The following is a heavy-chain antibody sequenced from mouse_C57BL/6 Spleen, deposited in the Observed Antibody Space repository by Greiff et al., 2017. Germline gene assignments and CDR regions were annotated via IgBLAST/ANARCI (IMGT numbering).Heavy chain of an antibody. CDR2: INPSSGYT. D-gene: IGHD2-1*01. CDR1: GYTFTSYW. Sequence: VQLQQSGAELAKPGASVKMSCKASGYTFTSYWMHWVKQRHGQGLEWIGYINPSSGYTKYNQKFKDKATLTADKSSSTAYMQLSSLKCEYSAVYYCSMIGNFEGDYAIDYWGQGTSVTVSS. V-gene: IGHV1-7*01. J-gene: IGHJ4*01. CDR3: SMIGNFEGDYAIDY.